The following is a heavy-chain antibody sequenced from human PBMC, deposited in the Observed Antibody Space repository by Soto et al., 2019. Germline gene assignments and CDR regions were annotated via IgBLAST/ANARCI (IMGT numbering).Heavy chain of an antibody. Sequence: QVQLVESGGGVVQPGTSLRLSCEASGFTFSGFGMHWVRQAPGKGLEWVAVIWSDGSKKYYADCVKGRFTISRDNSKNALYLQMNSLRAEDTAVYYCASGRGGSYGGNSAHFDIWGQGTLVTVSS. CDR3: ASGRGGSYGGNSAHFDI. CDR1: GFTFSGFG. D-gene: IGHD4-17*01. J-gene: IGHJ3*02. CDR2: IWSDGSKK. V-gene: IGHV3-33*01.